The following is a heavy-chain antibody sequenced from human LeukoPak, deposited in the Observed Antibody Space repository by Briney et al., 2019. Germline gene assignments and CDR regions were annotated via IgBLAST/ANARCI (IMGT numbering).Heavy chain of an antibody. CDR2: IKQDGSEK. J-gene: IGHJ4*02. D-gene: IGHD3-10*01. CDR1: GFTFSSSW. CDR3: ARVVPPLYYFDY. Sequence: GGSLRLFCAASGFTFSSSWMSWVRQAPGKGLEGVANIKQDGSEKYYVDSVKGRFTISRDNAKDSLYLQMNSLRAEDTAVYFCARVVPPLYYFDYWGQGTLVTVSS. V-gene: IGHV3-7*01.